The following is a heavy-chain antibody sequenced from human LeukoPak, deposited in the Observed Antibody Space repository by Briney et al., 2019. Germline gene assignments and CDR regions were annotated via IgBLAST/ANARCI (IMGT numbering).Heavy chain of an antibody. D-gene: IGHD2-2*01. V-gene: IGHV1-8*03. Sequence: ASVKVSCKASGYTFTSYDINWVRQATGQGLEWMGWMNPNSGNTGNAQKFQGRVTITRNTSISTAYMELSSLRSEDTAVYYCARGLGYCSSTSCQDAFDIWGQGTMVTVSS. J-gene: IGHJ3*02. CDR1: GYTFTSYD. CDR2: MNPNSGNT. CDR3: ARGLGYCSSTSCQDAFDI.